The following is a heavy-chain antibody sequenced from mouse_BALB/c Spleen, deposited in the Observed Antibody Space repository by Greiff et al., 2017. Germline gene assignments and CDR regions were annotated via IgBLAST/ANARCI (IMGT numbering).Heavy chain of an antibody. CDR3: ARKATMITSWFAY. CDR1: GYTFSSYW. V-gene: IGHV1-9*01. Sequence: VQGVESGAELMKPGASVKISCKATGYTFSSYWIEWVKQRPGHGLEWIGEILPGSGSTNYNEKFKGKATFTADTSSNTAYMQLSSLTSEDSAVYYCARKATMITSWFAYWGQGTLVTVSA. CDR2: ILPGSGST. D-gene: IGHD2-4*01. J-gene: IGHJ3*01.